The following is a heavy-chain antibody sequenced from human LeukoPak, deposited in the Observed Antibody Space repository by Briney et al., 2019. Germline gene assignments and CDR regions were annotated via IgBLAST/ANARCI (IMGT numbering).Heavy chain of an antibody. D-gene: IGHD3-22*01. V-gene: IGHV4-34*01. J-gene: IGHJ4*02. CDR1: GGSFSGYY. CDR3: AVGSSGYPYYFDY. CDR2: INHSGST. Sequence: PSETLSLTCAVYGGSFSGYYWSWIRQPPGKGLEWIGEINHSGSTNYNPSLKSRVTISVDTSKNQFSLKLSSVTAADTAVYYCAVGSSGYPYYFDYWGQGTLVTVSS.